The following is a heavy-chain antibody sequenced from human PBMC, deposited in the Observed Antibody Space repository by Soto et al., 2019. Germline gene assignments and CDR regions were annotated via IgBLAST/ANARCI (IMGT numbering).Heavy chain of an antibody. V-gene: IGHV4-34*01. Sequence: SETLSLTCAAYGGSFSGYYWSWIRQPPGKGLEWIGEINHSGSTNYNPSLKSRVTISVDTSKNQFSLKLSSVTAADTAVYYCARGPGFPGLGIRSYYYYGMDVWGQGTTVTVSS. J-gene: IGHJ6*02. D-gene: IGHD2-21*01. CDR2: INHSGST. CDR1: GGSFSGYY. CDR3: ARGPGFPGLGIRSYYYYGMDV.